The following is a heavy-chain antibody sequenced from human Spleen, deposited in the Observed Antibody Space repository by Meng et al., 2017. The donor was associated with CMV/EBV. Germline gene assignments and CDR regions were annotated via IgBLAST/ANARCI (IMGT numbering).Heavy chain of an antibody. CDR2: IKEDGSEK. Sequence: GGSLRLSCAASGFTFSSYWMTWVRQAPGKGLEWVADIKEDGSEKHSVDSVRGRFTISRDNAKNSLYLQMNSLRAEDTAVYYCASSITIFGVVNGSPGGMDVWGQGTTVTVSS. D-gene: IGHD3-3*01. CDR1: GFTFSSYW. CDR3: ASSITIFGVVNGSPGGMDV. J-gene: IGHJ6*02. V-gene: IGHV3-7*01.